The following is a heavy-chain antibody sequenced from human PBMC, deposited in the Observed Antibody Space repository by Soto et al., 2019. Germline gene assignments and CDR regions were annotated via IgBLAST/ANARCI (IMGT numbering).Heavy chain of an antibody. CDR2: IIPIFGTA. J-gene: IGHJ6*02. V-gene: IGHV1-69*13. CDR3: ARELNYDFWSGSDGMDV. CDR1: GGTFSSYA. Sequence: VASVKVSCKASGGTFSSYAISWVRQAPGQGLEWMGGIIPIFGTANYAQKFQGRVTITADESTSTAYMELSSLRSEDTAVYYCARELNYDFWSGSDGMDVWGQGTTVTVSS. D-gene: IGHD3-3*01.